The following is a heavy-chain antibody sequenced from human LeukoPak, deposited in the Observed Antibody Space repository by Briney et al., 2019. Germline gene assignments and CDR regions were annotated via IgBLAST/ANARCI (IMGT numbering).Heavy chain of an antibody. CDR3: ARSSNPSLVVPAAILDWFDP. CDR1: GGTFSSYA. J-gene: IGHJ5*02. Sequence: SVKVSCKASGGTFSSYAVSWVRQAPGQGLEWMGGIIPIFRTTNYAQKFQGRVTTTADESTSTAYMELSSLRSEDTAVYYCARSSNPSLVVPAAILDWFDPWGQGTLVTVSS. D-gene: IGHD2-2*01. CDR2: IIPIFRTT. V-gene: IGHV1-69*13.